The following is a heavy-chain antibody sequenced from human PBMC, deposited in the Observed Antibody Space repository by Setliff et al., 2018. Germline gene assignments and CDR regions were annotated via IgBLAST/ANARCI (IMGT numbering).Heavy chain of an antibody. D-gene: IGHD6-19*01. V-gene: IGHV4-59*01. Sequence: SETLSLTCTVSGASIRNYYWTWIRQPPGKGLEWIGYVHFTGSTNYNPSLKSRVTMSADVSKNQFSLKLSSVTAADTAVYYCARKVEQWLTPHFDQWGQGAPVTVSS. J-gene: IGHJ4*02. CDR2: VHFTGST. CDR3: ARKVEQWLTPHFDQ. CDR1: GASIRNYY.